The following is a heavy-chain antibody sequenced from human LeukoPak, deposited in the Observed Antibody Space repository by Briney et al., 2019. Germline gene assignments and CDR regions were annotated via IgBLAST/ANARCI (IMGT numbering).Heavy chain of an antibody. CDR2: IKQDGSEQ. V-gene: IGHV3-7*01. Sequence: GGSLRLSCAAPGFTFSHYYMSWARQAPGKGLEWVANIKQDGSEQFYLDSVKGRFTISRDDAKNALYLQMHSLRVEDTAVYYCATHGAFDIWGQGTMVTVSS. CDR1: GFTFSHYY. CDR3: ATHGAFDI. J-gene: IGHJ3*02.